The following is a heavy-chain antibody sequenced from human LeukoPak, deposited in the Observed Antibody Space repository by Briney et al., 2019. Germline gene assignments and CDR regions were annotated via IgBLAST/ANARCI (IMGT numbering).Heavy chain of an antibody. CDR1: GFSFGSYW. Sequence: GGSLRLSCAASGFSFGSYWMSWVRQAPGKGLEWVANIRQDGSEKYYVDSVKGRFTISRDNAKNSLYLQMNSLRAEDTAVYYCARGYYGDYYFDYWGQGTLVTVSS. V-gene: IGHV3-7*04. CDR3: ARGYYGDYYFDY. CDR2: IRQDGSEK. J-gene: IGHJ4*02. D-gene: IGHD4-17*01.